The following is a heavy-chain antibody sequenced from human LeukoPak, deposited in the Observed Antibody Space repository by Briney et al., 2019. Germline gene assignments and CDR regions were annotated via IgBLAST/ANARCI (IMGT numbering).Heavy chain of an antibody. CDR2: ISGSGVST. Sequence: PGGSLRLSCAASGFTFSSYAMSWVRQAPGKGLEWVSAISGSGVSTYYADSVKGRFTISRDNSKNTLYLQMNSLRAEDTAVYYCAKAGDVLRFLEWLSYAPFDYWGQGTLVTVSS. CDR3: AKAGDVLRFLEWLSYAPFDY. D-gene: IGHD3-3*01. J-gene: IGHJ4*02. V-gene: IGHV3-23*01. CDR1: GFTFSSYA.